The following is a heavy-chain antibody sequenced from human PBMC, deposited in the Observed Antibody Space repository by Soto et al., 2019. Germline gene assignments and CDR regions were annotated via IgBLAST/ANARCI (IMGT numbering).Heavy chain of an antibody. CDR3: ARHSVSNYSSGWYWVGYYFDY. V-gene: IGHV4-39*01. Sequence: SETLSLTCTVSGGSISSSSYYWGWIRQPPGKGLEWIGSIYYSGSTYYNPSLKSRVTISVDTSKNQFSLKLSSVTAADTAVYYCARHSVSNYSSGWYWVGYYFDYWGQGTLVTVSS. J-gene: IGHJ4*02. CDR1: GGSISSSSYY. D-gene: IGHD6-19*01. CDR2: IYYSGST.